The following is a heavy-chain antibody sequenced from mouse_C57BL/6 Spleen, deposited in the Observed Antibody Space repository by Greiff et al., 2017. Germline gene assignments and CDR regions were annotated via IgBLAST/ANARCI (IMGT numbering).Heavy chain of an antibody. CDR2: IHPNSGST. J-gene: IGHJ1*03. CDR3: ARDYGNYVWYFDV. D-gene: IGHD2-1*01. V-gene: IGHV1-64*01. CDR1: GYTFTSYW. Sequence: VQLQQPGAELVKPGASVKLSCKASGYTFTSYWMHWVKQRPGQGLEWIGMIHPNSGSTNYNEKFKSKATLTVDKSSSTAYMQLSSLTSEDSAVYYCARDYGNYVWYFDVWGTGTTVTVSS.